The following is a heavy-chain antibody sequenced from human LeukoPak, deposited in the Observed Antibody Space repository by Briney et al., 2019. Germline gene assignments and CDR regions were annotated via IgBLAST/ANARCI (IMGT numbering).Heavy chain of an antibody. V-gene: IGHV1-69*13. Sequence: ASVTVSCKASGGTFSSYAISWVRQAPGQGFEWMGGIIPIFGTANYAQKFQGRVTITADESTSTAYMELSSLRSEDTAVYYCARVVEQWLADYWGQGTLVTVSS. CDR3: ARVVEQWLADY. J-gene: IGHJ4*02. CDR2: IIPIFGTA. D-gene: IGHD6-19*01. CDR1: GGTFSSYA.